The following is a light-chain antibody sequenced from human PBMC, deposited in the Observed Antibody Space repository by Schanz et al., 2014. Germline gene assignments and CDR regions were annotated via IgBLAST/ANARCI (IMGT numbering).Light chain of an antibody. CDR1: QSVSSSY. V-gene: IGKV3D-20*02. CDR2: DAS. J-gene: IGKJ1*01. Sequence: EIVLTQSPATLSLSPGERATLSCRASQSVSSSYLAWYQQKPGQAPRLLIYDASNRATGIPARFSGSGSGTDFTLTISSLEPEDFAVYYCQQRSNWTFGQGTKVEIK. CDR3: QQRSNWT.